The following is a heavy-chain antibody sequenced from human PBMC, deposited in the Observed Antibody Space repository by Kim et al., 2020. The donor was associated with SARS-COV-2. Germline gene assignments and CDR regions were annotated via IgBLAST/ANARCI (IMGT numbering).Heavy chain of an antibody. D-gene: IGHD3-9*01. CDR1: GGSISSSSYY. CDR2: IYYSGST. V-gene: IGHV4-39*07. Sequence: SETLSLTCTVSGGSISSSSYYWGWIRQPPGKGLEWIGSIYYSGSTYYNPSLKSRVTISVDTSKNQFSLKLSSVTAADTAVYYCARVASYYDILTGYYPRYFDLWGRGTLVTVSS. J-gene: IGHJ2*01. CDR3: ARVASYYDILTGYYPRYFDL.